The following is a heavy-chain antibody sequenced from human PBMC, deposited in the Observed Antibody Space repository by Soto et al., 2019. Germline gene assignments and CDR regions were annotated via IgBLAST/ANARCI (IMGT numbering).Heavy chain of an antibody. Sequence: PGGSLRLSCAASGFTFSSYGMHWVRQAPGKGLEWVAVIWYDGSNKYYADSVKGRFTISRDNSKNTLYLQMNSLRAEDTAVYYCSSSFVLETWAYCGVDCSDPFDYWGQGTLVTVSS. CDR2: IWYDGSNK. CDR1: GFTFSSYG. CDR3: SSSFVLETWAYCGVDCSDPFDY. V-gene: IGHV3-33*01. D-gene: IGHD2-21*02. J-gene: IGHJ4*02.